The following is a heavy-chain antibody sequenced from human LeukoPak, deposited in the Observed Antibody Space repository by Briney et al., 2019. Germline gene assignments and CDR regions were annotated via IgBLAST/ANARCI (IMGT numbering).Heavy chain of an antibody. CDR3: ARDGSGSSSPGFDY. V-gene: IGHV4-59*11. J-gene: IGHJ4*02. Sequence: SETLSLTCTVSGGSISSHYWSWIRQPPGKGMEWIGYIYYSGSTNYNPSLKSRVTTSVDTSKNQFSLKLSSVTAADTAVYYCARDGSGSSSPGFDYWGQGTLVTVSS. D-gene: IGHD6-6*01. CDR2: IYYSGST. CDR1: GGSISSHY.